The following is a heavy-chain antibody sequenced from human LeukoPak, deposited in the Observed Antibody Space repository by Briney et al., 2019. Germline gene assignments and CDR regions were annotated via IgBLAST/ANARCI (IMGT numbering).Heavy chain of an antibody. Sequence: SETLSLICTVSGGSVSSGSYYWSWIRQPPGRGLEWIGYIFYSGSTNYNPSLKSRVTISVDTTKYQFSLKLSSVTAADTAVYYCARVPLGITHFDYWGQGTLVTVSS. CDR1: GGSVSSGSYY. V-gene: IGHV4-61*01. J-gene: IGHJ4*02. CDR2: IFYSGST. CDR3: ARVPLGITHFDY. D-gene: IGHD7-27*01.